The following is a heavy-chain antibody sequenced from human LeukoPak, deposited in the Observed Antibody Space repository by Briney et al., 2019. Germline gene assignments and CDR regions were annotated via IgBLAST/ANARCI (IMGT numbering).Heavy chain of an antibody. CDR1: GGTFSSYA. Sequence: SVKVSCKASGGTFSSYAISWVRQAPGQGLEWMGGIIPIFGTANYAQKFQGRVTITADESTSTAYMELSSLRSEDTAVYYCAKDPALSDCSSTSCLNYWGQGTLVTVSS. CDR2: IIPIFGTA. J-gene: IGHJ4*02. V-gene: IGHV1-69*13. D-gene: IGHD2-2*01. CDR3: AKDPALSDCSSTSCLNY.